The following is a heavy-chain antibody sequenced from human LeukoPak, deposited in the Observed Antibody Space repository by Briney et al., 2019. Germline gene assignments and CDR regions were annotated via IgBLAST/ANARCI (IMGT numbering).Heavy chain of an antibody. V-gene: IGHV3-7*01. CDR2: LHADGNEK. Sequence: PGGSLRLFCAAYGFSLSGCWMSGAPGARGRGLEWVARLHADGNEKYFVPSVKGPSTGSRDNAKNSLYLQMNSLRVEDTAVYYCARGGYSFDYLGQGTLVTVSS. CDR1: GFSLSGCW. D-gene: IGHD5-12*01. CDR3: ARGGYSFDY. J-gene: IGHJ4*02.